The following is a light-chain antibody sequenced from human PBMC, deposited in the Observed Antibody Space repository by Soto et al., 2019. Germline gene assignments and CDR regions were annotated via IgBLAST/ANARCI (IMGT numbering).Light chain of an antibody. CDR2: AAS. Sequence: DIQMTQSPSSLSASVGDRVTITCRASQSISSYLNWYQQKPGKAPKLLIYAASSLQSGVPSRFSGSGSVTYFSLSISSLQPEDFSTYYCQQSYSTPPITFGQGTRLEIK. V-gene: IGKV1-39*01. J-gene: IGKJ5*01. CDR3: QQSYSTPPIT. CDR1: QSISSY.